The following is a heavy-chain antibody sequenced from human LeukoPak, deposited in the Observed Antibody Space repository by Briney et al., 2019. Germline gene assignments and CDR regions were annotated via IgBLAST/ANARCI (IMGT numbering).Heavy chain of an antibody. CDR3: TKRARMGIAAAGDGFHI. Sequence: PGGSLRLSCAASGFRFDDYAMHWVRQAPGKGLEWVSGISWDSAAIGYADSVRGRFTLSRDNAKNSLFLQMSSLRVEDTALYYCTKRARMGIAAAGDGFHIWVQGTMVTVSS. CDR2: ISWDSAAI. CDR1: GFRFDDYA. D-gene: IGHD6-13*01. J-gene: IGHJ3*02. V-gene: IGHV3-9*01.